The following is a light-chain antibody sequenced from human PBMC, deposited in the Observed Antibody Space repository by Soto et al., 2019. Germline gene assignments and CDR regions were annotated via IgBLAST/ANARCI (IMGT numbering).Light chain of an antibody. J-gene: IGLJ1*01. CDR3: CSSAPESTYV. CDR2: KGT. CDR1: SSDVGAYNS. V-gene: IGLV2-23*01. Sequence: QSVLAQPASVSGSPGQSITISCTGTSSDVGAYNSVSWYQQHPHKAPQVIMYKGTQRPSGVYNRFSGSTSGNAASLTISGLQADDEADYFCCSSAPESTYVFGTGTKLTVL.